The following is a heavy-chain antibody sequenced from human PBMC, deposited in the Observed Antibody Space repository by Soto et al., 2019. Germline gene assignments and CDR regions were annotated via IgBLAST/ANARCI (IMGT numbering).Heavy chain of an antibody. D-gene: IGHD5-12*01. CDR1: GYTFTRSG. J-gene: IGHJ6*04. CDR2: ISSYNGDT. V-gene: IGHV1-18*01. CDR3: AREGVAPYYYYGMDV. Sequence: ASVKVSCKASGYTFTRSGISWVRQAPGQGPEWMGWISSYNGDTNYAQTFQGRVTMTTDTSTSTACMELRSLRSDGTAVYYCAREGVAPYYYYGMDVWGKGTPVTVS.